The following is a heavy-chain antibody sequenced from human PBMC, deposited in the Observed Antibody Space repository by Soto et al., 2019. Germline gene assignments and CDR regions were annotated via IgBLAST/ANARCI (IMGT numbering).Heavy chain of an antibody. CDR1: GGTFSSYA. Sequence: QVQLVQSGAEVKKPGSSVKVSCKASGGTFSSYAISWVRQAPGQGLEWMGGIIPIFGTANYAQKFQGRVTITADESTSTAYTELSSLRSEDTAVYYCARDRPNSSGWYVFDYWGQGTLVTVSS. J-gene: IGHJ4*02. CDR2: IIPIFGTA. D-gene: IGHD6-19*01. V-gene: IGHV1-69*01. CDR3: ARDRPNSSGWYVFDY.